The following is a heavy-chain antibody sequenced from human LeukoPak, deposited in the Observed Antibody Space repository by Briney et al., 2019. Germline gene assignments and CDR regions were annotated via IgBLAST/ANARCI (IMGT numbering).Heavy chain of an antibody. D-gene: IGHD2-15*01. J-gene: IGHJ4*02. CDR3: ARGSWPFDY. Sequence: GGSLRLSCVASGFTFSRYWMSWVRQAPGKGLEWVANINQDGSEICYVDSVKGRFTISRDDAKNSLYLQMNSLRAEDMAVYYCARGSWPFDYWGQGTLVTVSS. CDR1: GFTFSRYW. CDR2: INQDGSEI. V-gene: IGHV3-7*04.